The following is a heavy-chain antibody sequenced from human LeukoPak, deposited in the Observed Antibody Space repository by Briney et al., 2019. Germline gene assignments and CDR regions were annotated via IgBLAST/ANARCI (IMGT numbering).Heavy chain of an antibody. J-gene: IGHJ6*03. CDR3: VRGRYSSSRPYYYMDV. D-gene: IGHD6-13*01. V-gene: IGHV4-39*01. Sequence: PSETLSLTCAVSGASISGSGYYLGWIRQSPGKGLEWIGSIYYSGSTYYNPSLKSRVTISVDTSKNQFSLKLSSVTAADTAVYYCVRGRYSSSRPYYYMDVWGKGTTVTISS. CDR1: GASISGSGYY. CDR2: IYYSGST.